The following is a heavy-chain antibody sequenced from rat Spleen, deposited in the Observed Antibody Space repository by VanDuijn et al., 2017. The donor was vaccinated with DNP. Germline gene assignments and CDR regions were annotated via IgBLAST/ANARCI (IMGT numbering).Heavy chain of an antibody. J-gene: IGHJ2*01. CDR1: GFNFNDYW. D-gene: IGHD1-11*01. CDR3: ARGPNYGGWSDYFDY. V-gene: IGHV4-2*01. Sequence: EVKLVESGGGLVQPGRSLKLSCAASGFNFNDYWMGWVRQAPGKGLEWIGQINKDSSTIKYVPSLKEKITISRDNVQNTLYRKMSTVGSEDTAIYDCARGPNYGGWSDYFDYWGQGVMVTVSS. CDR2: INKDSSTI.